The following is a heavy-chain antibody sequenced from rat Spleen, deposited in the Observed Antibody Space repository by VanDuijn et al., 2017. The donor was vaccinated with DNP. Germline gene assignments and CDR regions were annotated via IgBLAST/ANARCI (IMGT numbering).Heavy chain of an antibody. V-gene: IGHV5-7*01. CDR1: GFTFSDYN. CDR2: ISTSGSRT. CDR3: ARGSTSIYWYFDF. J-gene: IGHJ1*01. Sequence: EVHLVESGGGLVQPGRSLKLSCAASGFTFSDYNMAWVRQAPKKGLEWVAAISTSGSRTYYADSVKGRFTISRDDAKSSLYLQMNSLKSEDTATYYCARGSTSIYWYFDFWGPGTMVTVSS. D-gene: IGHD3-1*01.